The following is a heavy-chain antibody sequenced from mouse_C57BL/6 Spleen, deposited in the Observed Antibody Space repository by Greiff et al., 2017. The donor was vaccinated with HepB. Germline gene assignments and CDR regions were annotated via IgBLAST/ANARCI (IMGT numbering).Heavy chain of an antibody. D-gene: IGHD1-1*01. CDR2: ISDGGSYT. V-gene: IGHV5-4*01. CDR1: GFTFSSYA. Sequence: EVKLMESGGGLVKPGGSLKLSCAASGFTFSSYAMSWVRQTPEKRLEWVATISDGGSYTYYPDNVKGRFTISRDNAKNNLYLQMSHLKSEDTAMYYCARDYYDGSSGRAMDYWGQGTSVTVSS. CDR3: ARDYYDGSSGRAMDY. J-gene: IGHJ4*01.